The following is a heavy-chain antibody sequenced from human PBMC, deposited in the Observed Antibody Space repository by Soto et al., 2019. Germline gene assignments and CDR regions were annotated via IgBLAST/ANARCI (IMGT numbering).Heavy chain of an antibody. J-gene: IGHJ3*02. V-gene: IGHV1-46*01. D-gene: IGHD1-26*01. CDR1: GYTFTSYY. CDR2: INPSGGST. CDR3: ARLRRIVGAPDPDDAFDI. Sequence: QVQLVQSGAEVKKPGASVKVSCKASGYTFTSYYMHWVRQAPGQGLEWMGIINPSGGSTSYAQKFQGRVTMTRDTSTSTVYMELSSLRSEDMAVYYCARLRRIVGAPDPDDAFDIWGQGTMVTVSS.